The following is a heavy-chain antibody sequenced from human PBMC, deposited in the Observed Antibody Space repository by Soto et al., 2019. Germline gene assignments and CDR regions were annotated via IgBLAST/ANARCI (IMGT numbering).Heavy chain of an antibody. V-gene: IGHV3-30*18. Sequence: QVQLVESGGGVVQPGRSLSLSCAASGFTFSSYGMHWVRQAPGKGLEWVAVISYDGSNKYYPDSVKDRFNISRHNSKNTLCLQMNSLRAEDTAVYYCAKDLRPKVQLERHSYYGMDVWGQGTTVTVSS. CDR2: ISYDGSNK. CDR1: GFTFSSYG. J-gene: IGHJ6*02. CDR3: AKDLRPKVQLERHSYYGMDV. D-gene: IGHD1-1*01.